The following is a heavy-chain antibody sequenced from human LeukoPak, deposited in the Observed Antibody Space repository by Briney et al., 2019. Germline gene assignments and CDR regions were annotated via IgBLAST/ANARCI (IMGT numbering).Heavy chain of an antibody. CDR3: ANHLACGSTSCPPFDD. V-gene: IGHV3-9*01. CDR1: GLTFEDYA. J-gene: IGHJ4*02. Sequence: GRSLRLSCAASGLTFEDYALHWVRQAPGKGRKGVSGISWNRGSIGYADSVKGRFTISRDNAKNSLYLQMNSLRAEDTAVYYCANHLACGSTSCPPFDDWGQGTLVTVSS. CDR2: ISWNRGSI. D-gene: IGHD2-2*01.